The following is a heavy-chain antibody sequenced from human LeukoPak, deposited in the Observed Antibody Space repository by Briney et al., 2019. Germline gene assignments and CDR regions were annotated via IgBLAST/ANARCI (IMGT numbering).Heavy chain of an antibody. CDR2: ISYDGSNK. CDR3: AKLNYDILTGPYGMDV. Sequence: GRSLRLSCAASGFTFSSYAMHWVRQAPGKGLEWVAVISYDGSNKYYADSVKGRFTISRDNSKNTLYLQMNSLRAEDTAVYYCAKLNYDILTGPYGMDVWGQGTTVTVSS. CDR1: GFTFSSYA. D-gene: IGHD3-9*01. J-gene: IGHJ6*02. V-gene: IGHV3-30-3*01.